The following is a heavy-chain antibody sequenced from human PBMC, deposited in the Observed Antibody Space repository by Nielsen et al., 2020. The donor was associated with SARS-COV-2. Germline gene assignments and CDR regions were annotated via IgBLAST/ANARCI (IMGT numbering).Heavy chain of an antibody. J-gene: IGHJ5*02. CDR2: ISRSGSII. D-gene: IGHD2-2*01. CDR3: AGPAS. Sequence: GGSLRLSCAASGFSVSTDYMSWVRQAPGKGLEWVSYISRSGSIIQHADSVKGRFTISRDNAKNSLYLQMDNLRVDDTAVYYCAGPASWGQGTLVTVSS. CDR1: GFSVSTDY. V-gene: IGHV3-11*01.